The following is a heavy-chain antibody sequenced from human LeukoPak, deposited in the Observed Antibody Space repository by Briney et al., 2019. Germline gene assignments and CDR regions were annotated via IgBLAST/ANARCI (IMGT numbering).Heavy chain of an antibody. V-gene: IGHV4-34*01. CDR1: GGSFSGYY. D-gene: IGHD6-19*01. CDR2: INHSGST. Sequence: PSETLSLTCAVYGGSFSGYYWSWIRQPQGKGLEWIGEINHSGSTNYNPSLKSRVTISVDTSKNQFSLKLSSVTAADTAVYYCARVSRSGWYRNYFDYWGQGTLVTVSS. CDR3: ARVSRSGWYRNYFDY. J-gene: IGHJ4*02.